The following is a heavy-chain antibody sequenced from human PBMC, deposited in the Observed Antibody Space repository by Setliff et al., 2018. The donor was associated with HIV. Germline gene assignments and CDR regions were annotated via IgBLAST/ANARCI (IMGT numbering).Heavy chain of an antibody. J-gene: IGHJ4*02. Sequence: SETLSLTCSVSGGSISSHYWSWIRQPPGKGLEWIGYIYYSGSTNYNPSLKSRVTISPDTSKNQFSLKLQSVTAADTAVYYCARGEIGWGQGTLVTVSS. V-gene: IGHV4-59*08. D-gene: IGHD3-10*01. CDR3: ARGEIG. CDR2: IYYSGST. CDR1: GGSISSHY.